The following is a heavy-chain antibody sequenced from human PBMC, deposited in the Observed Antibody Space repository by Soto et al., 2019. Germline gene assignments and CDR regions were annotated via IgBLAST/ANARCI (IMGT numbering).Heavy chain of an antibody. CDR1: GYTFTRSG. CDR2: ISTYNGDT. V-gene: IGHV1-18*01. CDR3: AIEDVASYYYYGMDA. Sequence: QVQLVLSGAEVKKPGASVKVSCKASGYTFTRSGISWVRQAPGQGLEWMGWISTYNGDTNYAQTFQRRVTMTTDTSTSTVHMEVRSLRSDDTAVYYCAIEDVASYYYYGMDAWGQATPGTVSS. J-gene: IGHJ6*02. D-gene: IGHD5-12*01.